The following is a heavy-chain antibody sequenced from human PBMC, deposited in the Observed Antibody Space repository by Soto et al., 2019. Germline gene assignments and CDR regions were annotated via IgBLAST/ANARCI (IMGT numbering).Heavy chain of an antibody. Sequence: EVQLVESGGGLVKPGGSLRLSCAASGFTFDNAWMSWVRQAPGKGLEWVGRIKSKTDGGTADYAAPVKGRFTISRDDSKNTLFLQMNSLKTEDTAVYYCTTDLGHRYDFDYWGQGTLVPVSS. V-gene: IGHV3-15*01. CDR3: TTDLGHRYDFDY. CDR1: GFTFDNAW. D-gene: IGHD1-20*01. CDR2: IKSKTDGGTA. J-gene: IGHJ4*02.